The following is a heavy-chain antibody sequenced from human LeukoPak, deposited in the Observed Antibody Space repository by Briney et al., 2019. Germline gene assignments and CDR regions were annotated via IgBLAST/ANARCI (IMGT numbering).Heavy chain of an antibody. CDR1: GGSISLYY. J-gene: IGHJ3*02. V-gene: IGHV4-59*08. CDR3: ARSSGWNDAFDI. Sequence: SETLSLTCTVSGGSISLYYWSWIRQPPGKGLEWIGYIFYSGSTNYNPSLKSRVTISVDTSKNQFSLKLSSVTAADTAVYYCARSSGWNDAFDIWGQGTMVTVSS. D-gene: IGHD6-19*01. CDR2: IFYSGST.